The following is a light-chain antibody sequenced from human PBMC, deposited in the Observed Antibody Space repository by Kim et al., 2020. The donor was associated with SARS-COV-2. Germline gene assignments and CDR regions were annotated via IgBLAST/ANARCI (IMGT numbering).Light chain of an antibody. V-gene: IGLV2-14*03. CDR2: DVS. CDR1: SSDVGGYNY. J-gene: IGLJ1*01. Sequence: QSITISCTGTSSDVGGYNYVSCYQQHPGKAPKLMIYDVSNRPSGVSNRFSGSKSGNTASLTISGLQAEDEADYYCSSYTSSSTPCVFGTGTKVTVL. CDR3: SSYTSSSTPCV.